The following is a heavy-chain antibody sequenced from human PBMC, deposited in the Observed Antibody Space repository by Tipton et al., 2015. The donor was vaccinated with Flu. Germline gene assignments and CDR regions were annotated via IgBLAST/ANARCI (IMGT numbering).Heavy chain of an antibody. D-gene: IGHD2-8*02. CDR1: GGSISTTNSY. CDR2: IDYSGST. V-gene: IGHV4-39*07. CDR3: ARVDILLVPSGSKQNWFDP. Sequence: TLSLTCSVSGGSISTTNSYWGWIRQPPGKGLEWIGSIDYSGSTFNNPSLNSRATISEDTSKNQFSLRLNSVTAAATAVYYCARVDILLVPSGSKQNWFDPWGQGILVAVSS. J-gene: IGHJ5*02.